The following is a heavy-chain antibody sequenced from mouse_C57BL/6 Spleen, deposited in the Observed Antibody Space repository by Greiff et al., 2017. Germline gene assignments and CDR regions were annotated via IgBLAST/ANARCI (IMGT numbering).Heavy chain of an antibody. CDR3: ARQNYSNYGDAMDY. J-gene: IGHJ4*01. CDR1: GFTFSSYT. V-gene: IGHV5-9*01. Sequence: EVQGVESGGGLVKPGGSLKLSCAASGFTFSSYTMSWVRQTPEKRLEWVATISGGGGNTYYPDSVKGRFTISRDNAKNTLYLQMSSLRSEDTALYYCARQNYSNYGDAMDYWGQGTSVTGSS. D-gene: IGHD2-5*01. CDR2: ISGGGGNT.